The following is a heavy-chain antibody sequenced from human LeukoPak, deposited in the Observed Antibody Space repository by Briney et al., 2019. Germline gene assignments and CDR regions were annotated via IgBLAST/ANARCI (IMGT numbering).Heavy chain of an antibody. CDR1: GYSISSGYY. CDR2: IYHSGST. J-gene: IGHJ4*02. V-gene: IGHV4-38-2*02. CDR3: ARGFLGEYHGY. Sequence: PSETLSLTCTVSGYSISSGYYWGWIRQPPGKGLEWIGSIYHSGSTYYNPSLKSRVTILVDTSKNQFSLKLSSVTAADTAVYYCARGFLGEYHGYWGQGTLVTVSS. D-gene: IGHD3-10*01.